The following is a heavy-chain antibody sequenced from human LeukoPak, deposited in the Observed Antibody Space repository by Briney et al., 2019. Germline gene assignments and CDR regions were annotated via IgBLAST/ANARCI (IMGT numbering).Heavy chain of an antibody. Sequence: PGGSLRLSCAASGFTFSDVWMTWVRQVPGKGLECVSVIYDGGNTYYADSVKGRFTISRDNSKNTLYLQLNSLTAEDTAVYYCARGGASELYYFDYWGQGTLVTVSS. J-gene: IGHJ4*02. V-gene: IGHV3-53*01. CDR3: ARGGASELYYFDY. D-gene: IGHD2-15*01. CDR1: GFTFSDVW. CDR2: IYDGGNT.